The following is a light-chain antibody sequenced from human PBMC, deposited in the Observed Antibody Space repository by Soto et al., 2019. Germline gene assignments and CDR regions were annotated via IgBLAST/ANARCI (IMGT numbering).Light chain of an antibody. V-gene: IGKV3-11*01. CDR1: HSVSRY. CDR2: AAF. Sequence: EIVLTQSPATLSLSPGERATLSCRASHSVSRYLAWYQQKPGQAPRLLIYAAFTRATGIPARFSGSGSGTDTTLTISSLEREDYAVYYCQQRSNWPITFGQGTRLEI. CDR3: QQRSNWPIT. J-gene: IGKJ5*01.